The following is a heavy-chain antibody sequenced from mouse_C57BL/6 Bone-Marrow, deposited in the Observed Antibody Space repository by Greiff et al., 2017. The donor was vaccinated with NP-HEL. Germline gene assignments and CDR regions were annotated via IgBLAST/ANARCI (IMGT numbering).Heavy chain of an antibody. D-gene: IGHD2-1*01. V-gene: IGHV3-6*01. Sequence: VQLKESGPGLVKPSQSLSLTCSVTGYSITSGYYWNWIRQFPGNKLEWMGYISYDGSNNYNPSLKNRISITRDTSKNQFFLKLNSVTTEDTATYYCARDRGIYSLDYWGQGTTLTVSS. CDR3: ARDRGIYSLDY. CDR1: GYSITSGYY. CDR2: ISYDGSN. J-gene: IGHJ2*01.